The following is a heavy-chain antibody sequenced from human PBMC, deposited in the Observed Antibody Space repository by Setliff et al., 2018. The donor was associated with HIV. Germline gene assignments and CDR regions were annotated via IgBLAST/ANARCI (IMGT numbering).Heavy chain of an antibody. CDR1: GGTFRNYA. Sequence: ASVKVSCKASGGTFRNYAISWVRQAPGQGLEWMGGIIRIFGSTKYAQKFLDRVTISRDNAKKSLYLRMNSLRTEDTAVYYCARDDHYYDLGSILSDWYFDLWGRGTLVTVSS. CDR2: IIRIFGST. V-gene: IGHV1-69*05. J-gene: IGHJ2*01. D-gene: IGHD3-10*01. CDR3: ARDDHYYDLGSILSDWYFDL.